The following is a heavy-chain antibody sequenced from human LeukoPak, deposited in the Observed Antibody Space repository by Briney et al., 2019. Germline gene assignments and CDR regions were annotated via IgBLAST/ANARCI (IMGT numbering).Heavy chain of an antibody. V-gene: IGHV3-11*01. CDR1: LFTFCDHH. Sequence: GGSPRLSCAPSLFTFCDHHMSWIPPALEGGRGCVSYISSSCSIVYYADSVKARYTISRDNAKNSLYLQMNSLRAEDTAVYYCTRGEATGTKTPALGYWGQGTLVTVSS. CDR3: TRGEATGTKTPALGY. CDR2: ISSSCSIV. D-gene: IGHD1-7*01. J-gene: IGHJ4*02.